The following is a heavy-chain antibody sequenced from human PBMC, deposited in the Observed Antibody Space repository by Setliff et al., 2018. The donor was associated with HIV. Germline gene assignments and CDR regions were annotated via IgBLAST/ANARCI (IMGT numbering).Heavy chain of an antibody. CDR3: VRGGYSSTWYYYYYMDV. CDR2: VYFSGST. J-gene: IGHJ6*03. D-gene: IGHD6-13*01. Sequence: PSETLSLTCTVSGGSLSNYYWSWIRQSPGKGLVWVGYVYFSGSTEYNASLRGRVTISVDTSKNQLSLKLTSVTAADTAVYYCVRGGYSSTWYYYYYMDVWGKGTTVT. CDR1: GGSLSNYY. V-gene: IGHV4-59*01.